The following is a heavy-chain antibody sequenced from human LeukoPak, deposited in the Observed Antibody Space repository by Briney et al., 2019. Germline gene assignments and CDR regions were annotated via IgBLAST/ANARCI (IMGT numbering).Heavy chain of an antibody. J-gene: IGHJ6*02. Sequence: GGSLRLSCAASGFTFSSYWMHWVRQAPGKGLVWVSRINSDGSSTSYAGSVKGRFTISRDNAKNTLYLQMNSLRAEDTAVYYCARRGSGWYAGGMDVWGQGTTVTVSS. D-gene: IGHD6-19*01. CDR3: ARRGSGWYAGGMDV. CDR1: GFTFSSYW. V-gene: IGHV3-74*01. CDR2: INSDGSST.